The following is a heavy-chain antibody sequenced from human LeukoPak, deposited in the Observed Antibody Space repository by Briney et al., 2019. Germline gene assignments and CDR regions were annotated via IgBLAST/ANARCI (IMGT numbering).Heavy chain of an antibody. CDR3: ARGITIFGVARPDYYYGMDV. J-gene: IGHJ6*02. Sequence: GGSLRLSCAASGFTFSSYSMNWVRQAPGKGLEWVSYISSSSSTIYYADSVKGRFTISRDNAKNSLYLQMNSLRAEDTAVYYCARGITIFGVARPDYYYGMDVWGQGTTVTVSS. CDR1: GFTFSSYS. D-gene: IGHD3-3*01. CDR2: ISSSSSTI. V-gene: IGHV3-48*01.